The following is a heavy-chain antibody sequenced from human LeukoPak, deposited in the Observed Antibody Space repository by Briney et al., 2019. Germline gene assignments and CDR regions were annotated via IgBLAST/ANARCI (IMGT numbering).Heavy chain of an antibody. CDR1: GFTFSNYW. V-gene: IGHV3-30-3*01. Sequence: GGSLRLSCVVSGFTFSNYWMSWVRQAPGKGLEWVAVISYDGSNKYYADSVKGRFTISRDNSKNTLYLQMNSLRAEDTAVYYCARDRPIVVVTAIGRFDYWGQGTLVTVSS. J-gene: IGHJ4*02. CDR3: ARDRPIVVVTAIGRFDY. CDR2: ISYDGSNK. D-gene: IGHD2-21*02.